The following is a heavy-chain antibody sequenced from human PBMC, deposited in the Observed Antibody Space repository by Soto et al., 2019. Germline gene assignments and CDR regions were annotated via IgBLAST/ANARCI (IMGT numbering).Heavy chain of an antibody. CDR3: ARGVARRDGYNYVRYYYYGMDV. V-gene: IGHV4-34*01. CDR2: INHSGST. CDR1: GGSFSGYY. J-gene: IGHJ6*02. D-gene: IGHD5-12*01. Sequence: SETLSLTCAVYGGSFSGYYWSWIRQPPGKGLEWIGEINHSGSTNYNPSLKSRVTISVDTSKNQFSLKLSSVTAADTAVYYCARGVARRDGYNYVRYYYYGMDVWGQGTTVTVSS.